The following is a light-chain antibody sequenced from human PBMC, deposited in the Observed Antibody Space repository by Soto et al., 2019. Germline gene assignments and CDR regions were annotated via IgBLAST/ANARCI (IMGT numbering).Light chain of an antibody. CDR2: DVS. Sequence: QSALTQPASVSGSPGQSITISCTGTSSDVGSYTYVSWYQQHPGKAPKLMIYDVSNRPSGVSNRFSGSKSDNSASLTISGLQAEDGADYYCSSYTTRSTVVFGGGTKVTVL. V-gene: IGLV2-14*03. CDR3: SSYTTRSTVV. CDR1: SSDVGSYTY. J-gene: IGLJ2*01.